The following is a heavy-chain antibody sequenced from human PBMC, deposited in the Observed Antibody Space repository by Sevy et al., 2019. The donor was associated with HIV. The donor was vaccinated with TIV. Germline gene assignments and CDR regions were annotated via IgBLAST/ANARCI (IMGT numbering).Heavy chain of an antibody. CDR1: GVSFRGYY. D-gene: IGHD5-12*01. V-gene: IGHV4-34*01. CDR2: LSHSGTTNPDYKPPLESRV. Sequence: SETLSLTCVVSGVSFRGYYWSWIRQPPGKGLEWIGELSHSGTTNPDYKPPLESRVNYNPSLESRVVLSADTSKNQFSLKLDSVTAADTGVYYCAGGYGGSPFRYIYYMDVWGKGSTVTVSS. CDR3: AGGYGGSPFRYIYYMDV. J-gene: IGHJ6*03.